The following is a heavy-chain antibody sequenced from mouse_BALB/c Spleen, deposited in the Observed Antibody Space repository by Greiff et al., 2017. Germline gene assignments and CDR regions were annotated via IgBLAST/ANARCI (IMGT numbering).Heavy chain of an antibody. J-gene: IGHJ2*01. V-gene: IGHV5-9-3*01. CDR2: ISSGGSYT. CDR1: GFTFSSYA. CDR3: AREGDYRYDY. D-gene: IGHD2-14*01. Sequence: EVKLMESGGGLVKPGGSLKLSCAASGFTFSSYAMSWVRQTPEKRLEWVATISSGGSYTYYPDSVKGRFTISRDNAKNTLYLQMSSLRSEDTAMYYCAREGDYRYDYWGQGTTLTVSS.